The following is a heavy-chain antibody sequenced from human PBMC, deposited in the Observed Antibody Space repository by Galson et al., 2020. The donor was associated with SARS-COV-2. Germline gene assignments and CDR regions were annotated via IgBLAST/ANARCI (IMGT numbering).Heavy chain of an antibody. CDR1: GGSISRYN. CDR2: ISYSGST. CDR3: ARVDCSGGSCYYYAFDL. D-gene: IGHD2-15*01. Sequence: SETLSLTCTVSGGSISRYNCSWIRQPPGQGLEWFWYISYSGSTNYYPYLKSRVTISVDTSKNQFSLKLTSVTAADTAVYHCARVDCSGGSCYYYAFDLWGQGTLVTVSS. J-gene: IGHJ3*01. V-gene: IGHV4-59*13.